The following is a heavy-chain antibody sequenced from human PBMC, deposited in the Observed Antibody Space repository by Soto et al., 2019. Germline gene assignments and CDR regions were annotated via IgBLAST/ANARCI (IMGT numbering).Heavy chain of an antibody. V-gene: IGHV4-34*01. J-gene: IGHJ6*02. CDR1: GGSFSGYY. CDR2: INHSGST. Sequence: PSETLSLTCAVSGGSFSGYYWSWIRQPPGKGLEWIGEINHSGSTNYNPSLKSRVTISVDTSKNQFSLKLSSVTAAYTAVYYCARGNYGMDVWGQGTMVTVSS. CDR3: ARGNYGMDV.